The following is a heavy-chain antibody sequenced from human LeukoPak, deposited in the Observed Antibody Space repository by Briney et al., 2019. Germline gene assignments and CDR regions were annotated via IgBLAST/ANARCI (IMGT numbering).Heavy chain of an antibody. CDR2: MNAGNGNT. V-gene: IGHV1-3*01. CDR3: ARDGLSGGYSGYDYPYFDY. J-gene: IGHJ4*02. D-gene: IGHD5-12*01. Sequence: GASVKVSCKASVYTFTSYAMHWVRQAPGQRLEWMGWMNAGNGNTKYSQKFQGRVTITRDTSASTAYMELSSLRSEDTAVYYCARDGLSGGYSGYDYPYFDYWGQGTLVTVSS. CDR1: VYTFTSYA.